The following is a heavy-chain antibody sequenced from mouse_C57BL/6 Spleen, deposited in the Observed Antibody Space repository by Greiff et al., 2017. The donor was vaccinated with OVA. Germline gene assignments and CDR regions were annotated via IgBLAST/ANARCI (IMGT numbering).Heavy chain of an antibody. CDR2: IDPETGGT. V-gene: IGHV1-15*01. J-gene: IGHJ4*01. CDR3: TRRYYGNAMDY. CDR1: GYTFTDYE. Sequence: QVQLQQSGAELVRPGASVTLSCKASGYTFTDYEMHWVKQTPVHGLEWIGAIDPETGGTAYNQKFKGKAILTADKSSSTAYMELRSLTSEDSAVYYCTRRYYGNAMDYWGQGTSVTVSS. D-gene: IGHD2-1*01.